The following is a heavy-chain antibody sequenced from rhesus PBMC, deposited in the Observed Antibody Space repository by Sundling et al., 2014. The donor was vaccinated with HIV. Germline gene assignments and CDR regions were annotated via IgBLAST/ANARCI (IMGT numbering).Heavy chain of an antibody. CDR3: ARSKGGIWTGYYSDS. V-gene: IGHV4-147*01. Sequence: QVQLQESGPGLVKPSETLSLTCAVSGGSISSNYWSWIRQSPRKGLEWIGYIYGGSGSSSYNPSLKSRVTISRDTSKNQFSLKLSSVTAADTAVYYCARSKGGIWTGYYSDSWGQGVLVTVSS. CDR1: GGSISSNY. D-gene: IGHD3-3*01. CDR2: IYGGSGSS. J-gene: IGHJ4*01.